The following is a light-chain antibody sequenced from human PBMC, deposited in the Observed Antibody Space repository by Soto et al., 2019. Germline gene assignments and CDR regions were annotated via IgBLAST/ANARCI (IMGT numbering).Light chain of an antibody. CDR3: LQDYNYPWT. CDR1: QGIRNE. CDR2: AAS. V-gene: IGKV1-6*01. J-gene: IGKJ1*01. Sequence: AIQMTQSPSSLSASVGDRVTITCRASQGIRNELGWYQQKPGKAPKLLIYAASSLQSEVPSRFSGSGSGTDFTLTISSLQPEDCATYYCLQDYNYPWTFGQGTKVDIK.